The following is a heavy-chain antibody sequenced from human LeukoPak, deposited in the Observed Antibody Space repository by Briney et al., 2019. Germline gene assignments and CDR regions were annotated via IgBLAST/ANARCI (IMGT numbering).Heavy chain of an antibody. D-gene: IGHD3-9*01. V-gene: IGHV3-48*01. CDR3: ARDSLDWLLNYYYYMDV. Sequence: GGSLRLSCAASGFTFSSYSMNWVRQAPGKGLEWVSYISSSSSTIHYADSVKGRFTISRDNAKNSLYLQMNSLRAEDTAVYYCARDSLDWLLNYYYYMDVWGKGTTVTVSS. CDR1: GFTFSSYS. J-gene: IGHJ6*03. CDR2: ISSSSSTI.